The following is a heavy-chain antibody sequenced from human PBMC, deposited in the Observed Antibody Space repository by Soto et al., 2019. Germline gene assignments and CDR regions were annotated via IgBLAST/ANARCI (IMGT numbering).Heavy chain of an antibody. J-gene: IGHJ4*02. CDR1: GGSISSSSYY. V-gene: IGHV4-39*01. D-gene: IGHD2-8*02. CDR2: IFYSGAT. Sequence: PSETLSLTCTVSGGSISSSSYYWGWIRQSPGKGLEWIASIFYSGATYYNPSLKSRVTISVDTSKNQFSLKLTSVTAADTAVYYCERILCGVCSVDYWGQGTLVTVSS. CDR3: ERILCGVCSVDY.